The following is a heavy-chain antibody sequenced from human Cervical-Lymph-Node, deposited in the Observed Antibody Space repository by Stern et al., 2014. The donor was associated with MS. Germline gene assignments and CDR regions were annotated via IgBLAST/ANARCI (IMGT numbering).Heavy chain of an antibody. CDR3: TRNFRFDTSGYNFDH. CDR1: GYTFTRYV. CDR2: INAGYGNT. J-gene: IGHJ4*02. Sequence: QVQLVQSGAEVKKPGASVKVSCKASGYTFTRYVMHWVRQAPGERLEWMGWINAGYGNTKYTQKFQGRVTFTIDTSATTVYMEVSSLKSEDTAVYYCTRNFRFDTSGYNFDHWGQGTPVTVSS. V-gene: IGHV1-3*01. D-gene: IGHD3-22*01.